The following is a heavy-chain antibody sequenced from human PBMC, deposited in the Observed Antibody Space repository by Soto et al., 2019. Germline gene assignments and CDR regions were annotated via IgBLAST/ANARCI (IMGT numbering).Heavy chain of an antibody. CDR1: GFTFSSYG. D-gene: IGHD3-22*01. CDR2: IWYDGSNK. J-gene: IGHJ6*02. Sequence: GESLKLSCAASGFTFSSYGMHWVRQAPGKGLEWVAVIWYDGSNKYYADSVKGRFTISRDNSKNTLYLQMNSLRAEDTAVYYCARDLHQYHSVFDYYGMDVWGQGTTVTVSS. V-gene: IGHV3-33*01. CDR3: ARDLHQYHSVFDYYGMDV.